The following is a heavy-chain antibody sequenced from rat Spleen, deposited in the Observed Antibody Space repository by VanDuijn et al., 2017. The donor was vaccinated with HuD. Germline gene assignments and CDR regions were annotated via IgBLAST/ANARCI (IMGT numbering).Heavy chain of an antibody. J-gene: IGHJ2*01. Sequence: EVQLQESGPGLVKPSQSLSLTCSVTGYSITSNYWGWIRKFPGNKMEWIGQISNSGSTSYNPSLKSRISITRDTSKNQFILQLNSVTTEDTATYYCATHYNNPGSDYFDYWGQGVMVTVSS. CDR3: ATHYNNPGSDYFDY. CDR1: GYSITSNY. CDR2: ISNSGST. D-gene: IGHD1-10*01. V-gene: IGHV3-1*01.